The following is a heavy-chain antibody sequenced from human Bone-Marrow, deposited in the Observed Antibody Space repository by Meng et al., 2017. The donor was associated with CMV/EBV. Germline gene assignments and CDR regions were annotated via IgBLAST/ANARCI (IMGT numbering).Heavy chain of an antibody. Sequence: GGSLRLSYAASGFTFDDYAMHWVRQAPGKGLEWVSGISWNSGSIGYADSVKGRFTISRDNSKNTLYLQMNSLRAEDTAVYYCAKAARGYDFWSGYYFDYWGQGTLVTVSS. CDR2: ISWNSGSI. CDR3: AKAARGYDFWSGYYFDY. V-gene: IGHV3-9*01. D-gene: IGHD3-3*01. CDR1: GFTFDDYA. J-gene: IGHJ4*02.